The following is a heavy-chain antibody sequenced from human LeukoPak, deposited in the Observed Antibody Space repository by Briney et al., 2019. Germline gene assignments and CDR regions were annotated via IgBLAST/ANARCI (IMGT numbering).Heavy chain of an antibody. CDR1: GGSFSGYH. D-gene: IGHD2-21*02. CDR3: ARTEEYCGGDCYSIYFDY. J-gene: IGHJ4*02. CDR2: INHSGST. V-gene: IGHV4-34*01. Sequence: SETLSLTCAVYGGSFSGYHWSWIRQPPGKGLEWIGEINHSGSTNYNPSLKSRVTISVDTSKNQFSLKLSSVTAADTAVYYCARTEEYCGGDCYSIYFDYWGQGTLVTVSS.